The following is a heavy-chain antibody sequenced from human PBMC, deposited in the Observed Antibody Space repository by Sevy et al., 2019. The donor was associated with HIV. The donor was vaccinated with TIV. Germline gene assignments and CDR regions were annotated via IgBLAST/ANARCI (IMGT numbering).Heavy chain of an antibody. V-gene: IGHV1-2*02. J-gene: IGHJ6*02. D-gene: IGHD3-3*01. CDR1: EYTFTSYY. CDR3: ARRFCGGAKCYEDYYFAMDV. Sequence: ASVNVSCKASEYTFTSYYIHWVRQAPGQGLEWMGCINPDTGVTRYIQKLQGRVSMTRDTSISTGYMELRSLSPDDTAEYFWARRFCGGAKCYEDYYFAMDVWGQGTTVTVSS. CDR2: INPDTGVT.